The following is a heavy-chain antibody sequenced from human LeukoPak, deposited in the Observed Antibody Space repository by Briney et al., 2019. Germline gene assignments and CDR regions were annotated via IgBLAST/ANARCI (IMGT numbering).Heavy chain of an antibody. Sequence: GGSLRLSCAASGFTVSSNYMSWVRQAPGKGLEWVSVIYSGGSTYYADSVKGRFTISRDNSKNTLYLQMNSLRAEDTAVYYCARGGTMIVVPDGFDYWGQGTLVTVSS. CDR2: IYSGGST. V-gene: IGHV3-53*01. J-gene: IGHJ4*02. CDR3: ARGGTMIVVPDGFDY. CDR1: GFTVSSNY. D-gene: IGHD3-22*01.